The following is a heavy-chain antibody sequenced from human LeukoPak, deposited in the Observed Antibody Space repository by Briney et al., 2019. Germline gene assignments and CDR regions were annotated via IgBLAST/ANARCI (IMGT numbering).Heavy chain of an antibody. CDR3: ARQKSGSYGLFDY. Sequence: SETLSLTCTVSGGSLSSSSHYWGGLRQPPGKGLEWIGSIYYSGSTYYNPSLKSRVTISVDTSKNQFSLKLSSVTAADTSVYYCARQKSGSYGLFDYWGQGTLVTVSS. J-gene: IGHJ4*02. D-gene: IGHD1-26*01. CDR2: IYYSGST. CDR1: GGSLSSSSHY. V-gene: IGHV4-39*01.